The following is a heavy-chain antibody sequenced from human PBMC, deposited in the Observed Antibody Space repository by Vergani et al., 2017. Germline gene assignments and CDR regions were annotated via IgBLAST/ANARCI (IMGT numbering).Heavy chain of an antibody. V-gene: IGHV4-59*02. Sequence: QVKLQESGPGLVKPSETLSLICTVSGAPVNSYYWSWIRQPPGKGLEWMGYVSFRGDTLYDPSVKGRMTISLNTSSNQFSLYLTSVTAADTAVYYCARSRIYYGAGSPDYWGQGTLVTVSS. D-gene: IGHD3-10*01. CDR2: VSFRGDT. CDR3: ARSRIYYGAGSPDY. J-gene: IGHJ4*02. CDR1: GAPVNSYY.